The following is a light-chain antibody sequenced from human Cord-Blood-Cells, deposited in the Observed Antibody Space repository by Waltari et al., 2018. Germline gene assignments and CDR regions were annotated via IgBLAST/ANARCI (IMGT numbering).Light chain of an antibody. Sequence: QSALTQPRSVSGSPGQSVTISCTGTSSDVGGDNYVSWYQHHPGKAPKLMIYYVSKRPAGVPDRFSGSKSGNTASLTIFGLQAEDEADYYCCSYAASYTWVFGTGTKVTVL. V-gene: IGLV2-11*01. CDR3: CSYAASYTWV. J-gene: IGLJ1*01. CDR2: YVS. CDR1: SSDVGGDNY.